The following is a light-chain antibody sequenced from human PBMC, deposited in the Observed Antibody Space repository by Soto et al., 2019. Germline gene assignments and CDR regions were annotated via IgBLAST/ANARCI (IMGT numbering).Light chain of an antibody. V-gene: IGKV3-11*01. CDR3: QQRSNWPPSIT. J-gene: IGKJ5*01. CDR2: GAS. CDR1: QSVSSY. Sequence: EIVLTQSPATLSLSPGERATLSCRASQSVSSYLAWYQQKPGQAPRLLIYGASNRATGIPDRFSGSGSGTDFTLTISRLEPEDFAVYYCQQRSNWPPSITFGQGTR.